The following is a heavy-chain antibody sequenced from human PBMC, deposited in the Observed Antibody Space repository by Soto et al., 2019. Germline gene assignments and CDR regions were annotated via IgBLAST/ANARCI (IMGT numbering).Heavy chain of an antibody. J-gene: IGHJ4*02. CDR3: ARHNPLCGGDCYSFDY. V-gene: IGHV4-59*08. D-gene: IGHD2-21*02. CDR2: IYYSGSA. Sequence: SETLSLTCTVSGGSISSYYWSWIRQPPGKGLEWIGYIYYSGSANYNPSLKSRVTISVDTSKNQFSLKLSSVTAADTAVYYCARHNPLCGGDCYSFDYWGQGTLVTVSS. CDR1: GGSISSYY.